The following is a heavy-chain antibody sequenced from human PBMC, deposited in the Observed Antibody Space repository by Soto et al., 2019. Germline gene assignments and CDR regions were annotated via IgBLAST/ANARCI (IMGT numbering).Heavy chain of an antibody. CDR2: ISGGGGSS. CDR3: ARGGGGYKEEGDY. V-gene: IGHV3-23*01. Sequence: EVQLLESGGGLVQPGGSLRLSCAASGFTFSSYAMSWVRQAPGKGLEWVSAISGGGGSSYYADSVNGRFTISRDSTKNTLYRRMKRLRAEDAAVYYCARGGGGYKEEGDYWGQGSPVSVSS. D-gene: IGHD5-12*01. J-gene: IGHJ4*02. CDR1: GFTFSSYA.